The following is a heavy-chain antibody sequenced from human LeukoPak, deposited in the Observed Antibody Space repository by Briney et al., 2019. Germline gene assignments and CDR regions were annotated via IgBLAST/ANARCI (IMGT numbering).Heavy chain of an antibody. Sequence: PSETLSLTXTVSGGSISSDYWSWIRQSAGKGLEWIGRLYTSGSTNYNPSLKSRVTMSVDTSKNQFSLKLTSVTAADTAVYYCARDKVRGIHYDRNWFDPWGQGTLVTVSS. CDR1: GGSISSDY. V-gene: IGHV4-4*07. D-gene: IGHD3-22*01. CDR2: LYTSGST. CDR3: ARDKVRGIHYDRNWFDP. J-gene: IGHJ5*02.